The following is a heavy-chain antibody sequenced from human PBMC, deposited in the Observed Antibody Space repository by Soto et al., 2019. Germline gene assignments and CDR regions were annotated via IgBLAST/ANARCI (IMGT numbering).Heavy chain of an antibody. Sequence: EVQLVESGGGLVQPGGSLRLSCAASGFTVSSNYMSWVRQAPGKGLEWVSVIYSGGSTYYADSVKGRYTISRDNYKNTLDLQMNTLRADDTAVYYCARGEYCSSTSCYGRLLWGQGTLVTVSS. D-gene: IGHD2-2*01. CDR2: IYSGGST. CDR1: GFTVSSNY. CDR3: ARGEYCSSTSCYGRLL. J-gene: IGHJ4*02. V-gene: IGHV3-66*01.